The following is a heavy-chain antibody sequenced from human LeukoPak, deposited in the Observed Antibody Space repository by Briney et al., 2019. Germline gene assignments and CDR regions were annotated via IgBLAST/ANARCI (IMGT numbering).Heavy chain of an antibody. CDR2: INWNGGST. V-gene: IGHV3-20*04. D-gene: IGHD1-14*01. Sequence: PGGSLRLSCAASGFTFDDYGMSWVRQAPGKGLEWVSGINWNGGSTYYADSVEGRFTISRDNSKNTLYLQMNSLRAEDTAVYYCARDHVDHSVDYWGQGTLVTVSS. J-gene: IGHJ4*02. CDR1: GFTFDDYG. CDR3: ARDHVDHSVDY.